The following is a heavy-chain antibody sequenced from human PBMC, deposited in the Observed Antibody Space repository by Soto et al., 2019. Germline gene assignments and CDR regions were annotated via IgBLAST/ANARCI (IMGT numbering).Heavy chain of an antibody. J-gene: IGHJ6*02. CDR2: IYYSGST. CDR3: GRGTFIAAAAYGMDV. CDR1: GGSISSYY. D-gene: IGHD6-13*01. V-gene: IGHV4-59*01. Sequence: PSETLSLTCTVSGGSISSYYWSWIRQPPGKGLEWIGYIYYSGSTNYNPSLKSRVTISVDTSKNQFSLKLSSVTAADTAVYYCGRGTFIAAAAYGMDVWGQGTTVTVSS.